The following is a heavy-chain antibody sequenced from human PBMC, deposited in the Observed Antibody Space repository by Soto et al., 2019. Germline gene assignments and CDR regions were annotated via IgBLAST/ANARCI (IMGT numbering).Heavy chain of an antibody. CDR1: GYSFTSYW. Sequence: GESLKISCKGSGYSFTSYWIGWVRQMPGKGLEWMGIIYPGDSDTRYSPSFQGQVTISADKSISTAYLQWSSLKASDTAMYYCARHGGSGYCSSTSCYGKSWFDPWGQGTLVTVSS. CDR2: IYPGDSDT. CDR3: ARHGGSGYCSSTSCYGKSWFDP. V-gene: IGHV5-51*01. D-gene: IGHD2-2*01. J-gene: IGHJ5*02.